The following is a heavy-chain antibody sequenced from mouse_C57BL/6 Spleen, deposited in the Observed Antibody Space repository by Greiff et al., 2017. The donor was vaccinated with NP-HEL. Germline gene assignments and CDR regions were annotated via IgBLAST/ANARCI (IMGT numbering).Heavy chain of an antibody. CDR3: ARGGWLRPWFAY. V-gene: IGHV5-2*01. CDR1: EYEFPSHD. D-gene: IGHD2-2*01. CDR2: INSDGGST. J-gene: IGHJ3*01. Sequence: EVKVVESGGGLVQPGESLKLSCESNEYEFPSHDMSWVRKTPEKRLELVAAINSDGGSTYYPDTMERRFIISRDNTKKTLYLQMSSLRSEDTALYYCARGGWLRPWFAYWGQGTLVTVSA.